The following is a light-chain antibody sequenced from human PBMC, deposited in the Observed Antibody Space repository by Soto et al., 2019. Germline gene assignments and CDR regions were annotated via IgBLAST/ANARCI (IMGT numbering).Light chain of an antibody. V-gene: IGLV2-11*01. CDR1: SSDVGNYNY. Sequence: QSVLTQPPSASGSPGQSVTISCTGTSSDVGNYNYVSWYQQHPGKAPKLIIYDVSKRPSGVHDRFSGSKSGNTASLTISGLRADDEADYYCCSYAGSFTYVFGTGTKVTVL. J-gene: IGLJ1*01. CDR2: DVS. CDR3: CSYAGSFTYV.